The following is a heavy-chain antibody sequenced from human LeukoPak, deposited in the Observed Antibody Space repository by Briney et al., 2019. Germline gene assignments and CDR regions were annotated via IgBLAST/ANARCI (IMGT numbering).Heavy chain of an antibody. D-gene: IGHD3-10*01. V-gene: IGHV3-23*01. CDR1: GFAFSSYG. CDR3: AKDLNYFGSGTYGYSEVYYYYGMDV. J-gene: IGHJ6*02. Sequence: GGSLRLSCAGSGFAFSSYGMSWVRQAPGKGLEWVSAISGRGANTYYADSVKGRFTISRDNPRNTLFLQMISLRAGHRAIYYCAKDLNYFGSGTYGYSEVYYYYGMDVWGPGTTVTVSS. CDR2: ISGRGANT.